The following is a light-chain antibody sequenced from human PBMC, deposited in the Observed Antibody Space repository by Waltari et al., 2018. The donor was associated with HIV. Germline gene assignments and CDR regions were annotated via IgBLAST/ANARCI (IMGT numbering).Light chain of an antibody. Sequence: QSVLTQPPSVSGAPGQRVTIPCTGSSSNIGAGYDVHWYQQLPGTAPKLLIYGTRNRPSGFPDRISGSKSGTSASLAITGLQAEDEADYYCQSYDTSLSGYVVFGGGTKLTVL. CDR2: GTR. CDR1: SSNIGAGYD. CDR3: QSYDTSLSGYVV. V-gene: IGLV1-40*01. J-gene: IGLJ2*01.